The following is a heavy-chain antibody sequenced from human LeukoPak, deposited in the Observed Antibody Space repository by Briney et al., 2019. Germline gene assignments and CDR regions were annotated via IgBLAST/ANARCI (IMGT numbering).Heavy chain of an antibody. CDR1: GDSIRSNRFY. V-gene: IGHV4-39*01. CDR2: IDYKGST. J-gene: IGHJ4*02. D-gene: IGHD3/OR15-3a*01. CDR3: AAHRDWSPMGY. Sequence: NPSETLSLTCIVSGDSIRSNRFYWGWIRQPPGKGLEWIGNIDYKGSTYYNPSLKSRVTISADTSKNQFSLNLRSVTAEDTAVYYCAAHRDWSPMGYWGQGTLVTVSS.